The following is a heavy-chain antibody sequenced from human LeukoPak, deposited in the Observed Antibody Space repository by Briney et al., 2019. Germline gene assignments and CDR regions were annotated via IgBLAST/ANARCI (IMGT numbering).Heavy chain of an antibody. D-gene: IGHD6-13*01. CDR1: GFTFSSYA. V-gene: IGHV3-23*01. CDR2: ISGSGGST. J-gene: IGHJ4*02. Sequence: GGSLRLSCAASGFTFSSYAMSWVRQAPGKGLEWVSAISGSGGSTYYADSVKGRFTIYRDNSTNTLYLHMTSLRAEDTAVYDCAKDPSGSSWEIVGSFFEYWGQGTLVTVSS. CDR3: AKDPSGSSWEIVGSFFEY.